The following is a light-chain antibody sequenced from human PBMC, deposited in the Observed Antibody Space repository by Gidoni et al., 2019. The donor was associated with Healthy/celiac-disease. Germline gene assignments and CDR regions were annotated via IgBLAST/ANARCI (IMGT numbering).Light chain of an antibody. CDR3: QAWDSSTVV. J-gene: IGLJ2*01. Sequence: SYELTQPPSVSVSPGQTASITCSGDKLVDKYACWYQQKPGQSPVLVIYQDSKRPSGIPERFSGSNSGHTATLTISGTQAMDEADYYCQAWDSSTVVFGGGTKLTVL. CDR2: QDS. CDR1: KLVDKY. V-gene: IGLV3-1*01.